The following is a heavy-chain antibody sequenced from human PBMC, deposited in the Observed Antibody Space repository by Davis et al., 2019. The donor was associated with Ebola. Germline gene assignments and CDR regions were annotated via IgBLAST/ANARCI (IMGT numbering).Heavy chain of an antibody. CDR2: ISYDGSNK. Sequence: GGSLRLSCAASGFTFSSYAMHWVRQAPGKGLEWVAVISYDGSNKYYADSVKGRFTISRDNSKNTLYLQMNSLRAEDTAVYYCANHYYYDSSGYPFDYWGQGTLVTVSS. CDR3: ANHYYYDSSGYPFDY. V-gene: IGHV3-30*04. D-gene: IGHD3-22*01. J-gene: IGHJ4*02. CDR1: GFTFSSYA.